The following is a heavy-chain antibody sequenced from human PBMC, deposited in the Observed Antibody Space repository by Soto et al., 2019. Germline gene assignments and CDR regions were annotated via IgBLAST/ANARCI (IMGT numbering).Heavy chain of an antibody. J-gene: IGHJ5*02. CDR2: IIPILGII. CDR1: GDTFITYT. V-gene: IGHV1-69*08. D-gene: IGHD3-3*01. Sequence: QVQLVQSGAEVKKPGSSVKVSCKASGDTFITYTFSWVRQAPGQGLEWMGRIIPILGIINYAQKFQGRVTITADRSTRTAYMELSSLRSDDTAVYYCARDGDFTQQGVESWGQGTLVTGSS. CDR3: ARDGDFTQQGVES.